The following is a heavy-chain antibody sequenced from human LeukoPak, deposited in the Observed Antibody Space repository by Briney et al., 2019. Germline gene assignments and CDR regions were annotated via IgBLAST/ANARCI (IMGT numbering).Heavy chain of an antibody. V-gene: IGHV4-34*01. D-gene: IGHD3-22*01. J-gene: IGHJ4*02. CDR3: ARGRIRYYYDSSGNRYFDY. CDR2: INHSGST. CDR1: GGSFSGYY. Sequence: SETLSLTCAVYGGSFSGYYWSWIRQPPGKGLEWIGEINHSGSTNYNPSLKSRVTISVDTSKNQFSLKLSSVTAADTAVYYCARGRIRYYYDSSGNRYFDYWGQGTLVTVSS.